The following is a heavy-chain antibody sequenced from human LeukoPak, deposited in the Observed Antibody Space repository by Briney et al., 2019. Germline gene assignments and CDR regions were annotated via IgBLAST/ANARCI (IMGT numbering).Heavy chain of an antibody. J-gene: IGHJ3*02. Sequence: SETLSLTCTVSGGSISSYYWSWIWQPAVKGLEWIGYICYSGSTNYNPSVKSRVTISVDTSKNQFSLKLSSVTAADTAVYYCARQAAANAFDIWGQGTMVTVSS. CDR1: GGSISSYY. V-gene: IGHV4-59*08. D-gene: IGHD6-13*01. CDR3: ARQAAANAFDI. CDR2: ICYSGST.